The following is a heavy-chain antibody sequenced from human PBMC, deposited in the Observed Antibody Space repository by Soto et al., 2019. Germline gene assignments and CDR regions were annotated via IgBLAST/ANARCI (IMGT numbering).Heavy chain of an antibody. D-gene: IGHD5-12*01. CDR2: IWYDGSNK. CDR3: ARDRAGVATTGAPRNAFDI. Sequence: GGSLRLSCAASGFTFSSYGMHWVRQAPGKGLEWVAVIWYDGSNKYYADSVKGRFTISRDNSKNTLYLQMNSLRAEDTAVYYCARDRAGVATTGAPRNAFDIWGQGTMVTVSS. V-gene: IGHV3-33*08. CDR1: GFTFSSYG. J-gene: IGHJ3*02.